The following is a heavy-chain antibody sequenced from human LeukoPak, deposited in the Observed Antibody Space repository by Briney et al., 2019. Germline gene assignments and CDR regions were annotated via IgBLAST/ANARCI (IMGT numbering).Heavy chain of an antibody. CDR3: ARDGYCSSTSCYYFDY. CDR2: ISAYNGNT. V-gene: IGHV1-18*01. J-gene: IGHJ4*02. D-gene: IGHD2-2*03. Sequence: ASVKVSCKASGYTFTSYGISWVRQAPGQGLEWMGWISAYNGNTNYAQKLQGRVTMTTDTSTSTAYMELRSLRSEDTAVYYCARDGYCSSTSCYYFDYWGQGTLVTVSS. CDR1: GYTFTSYG.